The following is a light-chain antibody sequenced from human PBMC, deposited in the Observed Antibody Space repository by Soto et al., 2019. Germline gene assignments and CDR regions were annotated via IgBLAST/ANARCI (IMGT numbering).Light chain of an antibody. CDR3: QQYNNWLIT. Sequence: EMVMTQSPATLSVSPVERATLSCRASQSVSGNLAWYQQKPGQAPRLLIYGASTRATGIPARFSGSGSGTEFTLTISSLQSEDFAVYYCQQYNNWLITFGQGTRLEIK. V-gene: IGKV3-15*01. CDR1: QSVSGN. J-gene: IGKJ5*01. CDR2: GAS.